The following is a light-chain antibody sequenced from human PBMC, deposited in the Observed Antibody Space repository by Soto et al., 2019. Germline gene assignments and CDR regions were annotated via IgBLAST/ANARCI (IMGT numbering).Light chain of an antibody. CDR1: SSDVGGYNY. CDR2: EVS. Sequence: QSALTQPPSASGSPGQSVTISCTGTSSDVGGYNYVSWYQQHPGKAPKLIIFEVSKRPSGVPDRFSGSKSGNTASLTVSGLXAEXXXDYYCSSYXGSNNFVVFGGGTKLTVL. CDR3: SSYXGSNNFVV. J-gene: IGLJ3*02. V-gene: IGLV2-8*01.